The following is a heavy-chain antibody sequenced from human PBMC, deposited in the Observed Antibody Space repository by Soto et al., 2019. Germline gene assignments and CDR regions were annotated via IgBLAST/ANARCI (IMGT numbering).Heavy chain of an antibody. CDR3: ARRMWLLFQFDAFDI. D-gene: IGHD2-21*02. V-gene: IGHV3-11*01. CDR2: ISSSGSTI. J-gene: IGHJ3*02. CDR1: GFTFSDYY. Sequence: PWGSLRHSCAASGFTFSDYYMSWIRQAPGKGLEWVSYISSSGSTIYYADSVKGRFTISRDNAKNSLYLQMNSLRAEDTAVYYCARRMWLLFQFDAFDIWGQGTMVTVSS.